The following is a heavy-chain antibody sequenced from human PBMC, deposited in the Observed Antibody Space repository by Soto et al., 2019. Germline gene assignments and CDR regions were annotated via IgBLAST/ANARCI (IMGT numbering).Heavy chain of an antibody. CDR2: TYYRSKWFH. CDR1: GDSVSSDITS. CDR3: ARGNALDV. D-gene: IGHD3-10*01. J-gene: IGHJ3*01. V-gene: IGHV6-1*01. Sequence: QGQLQQSGPGLVKPSQTLSLTCAISGDSVSSDITSWNWIRQSPSRGLEWLGRTYYRSKWFHDYAASVKSRITNNPDTSKNQCSLELNSMTPEDTAVYYCARGNALDVWGQGTVVTVSS.